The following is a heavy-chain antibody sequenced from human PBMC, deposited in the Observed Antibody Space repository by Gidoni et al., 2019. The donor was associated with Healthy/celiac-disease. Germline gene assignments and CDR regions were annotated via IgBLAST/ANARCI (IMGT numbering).Heavy chain of an antibody. CDR3: ARDFVALYYFDY. V-gene: IGHV3-7*01. CDR1: GFPFSSYW. J-gene: IGHJ4*02. CDR2: IKQDGSEK. D-gene: IGHD2-15*01. Sequence: EVQLVESGGGLVQPGWSLRLSCAASGFPFSSYWMSWVRQAPGKGLEWVANIKQDGSEKYYVDSVKGRFTISRDNAKNSLYLQMNSLRAEDTAVYYCARDFVALYYFDYWGQGTLVTVSS.